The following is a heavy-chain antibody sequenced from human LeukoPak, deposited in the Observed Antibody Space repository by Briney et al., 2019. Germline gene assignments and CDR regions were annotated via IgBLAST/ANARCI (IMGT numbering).Heavy chain of an antibody. D-gene: IGHD2-21*02. Sequence: GASVKVSCKASGGTFSSYAISWVRQAPGQGLEWMGWISAYNGNTNYAQKLQGRVTMTTDTSTSTAYMELRSLRSDDTAVYYCARDFPLAYCGGDCCMGYWGQGTLVTVSS. V-gene: IGHV1-18*01. J-gene: IGHJ4*02. CDR2: ISAYNGNT. CDR3: ARDFPLAYCGGDCCMGY. CDR1: GGTFSSYA.